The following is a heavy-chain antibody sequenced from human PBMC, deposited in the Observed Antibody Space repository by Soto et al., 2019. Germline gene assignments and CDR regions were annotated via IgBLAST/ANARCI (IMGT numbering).Heavy chain of an antibody. Sequence: EVQLVESGGGLIQPGGSLRLSCAASGFTVSSNYMSWVRQAPGKGLEWVSVISGSGGSTYYADSVKGRFTISRDNSKNTLYLQMNSLRAEDTAVYYCAKDPLYYDSSGYYRDPAFDYWGQGTLVTVSS. CDR1: GFTVSSNY. CDR3: AKDPLYYDSSGYYRDPAFDY. CDR2: ISGSGGST. D-gene: IGHD3-22*01. J-gene: IGHJ4*02. V-gene: IGHV3-23*04.